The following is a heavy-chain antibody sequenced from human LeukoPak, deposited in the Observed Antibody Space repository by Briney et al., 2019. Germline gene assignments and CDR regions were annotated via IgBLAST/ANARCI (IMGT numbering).Heavy chain of an antibody. CDR1: GFTFDDYA. D-gene: IGHD6-6*01. V-gene: IGHV3-43*02. CDR2: ISGDGDYT. J-gene: IGHJ4*02. Sequence: GGSLRLSCAASGFTFDDYAMHWVRHVPGKGLEWVSLISGDGDYTYYADSVKGRFTISRDNSKYSLYLQMNSLRTEDTALYYCAKDMYSSSSSHFDYWGQGTLVTVSS. CDR3: AKDMYSSSSSHFDY.